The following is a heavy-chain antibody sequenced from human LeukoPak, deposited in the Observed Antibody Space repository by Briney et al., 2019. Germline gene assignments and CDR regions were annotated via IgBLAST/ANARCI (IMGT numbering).Heavy chain of an antibody. CDR1: GFTFSSYG. D-gene: IGHD3-10*02. V-gene: IGHV3-30*18. Sequence: GGSLRLSCAASGFTFSSYGMHWVRQAPGKGLEWVAVISYDGSNKYYADSVKGRFTISRDNAKNSLYLQMNSLRAEDTAVYYCAELGIAMIGGVWGKGTTVTISS. CDR3: AELGIAMIGGV. J-gene: IGHJ6*04. CDR2: ISYDGSNK.